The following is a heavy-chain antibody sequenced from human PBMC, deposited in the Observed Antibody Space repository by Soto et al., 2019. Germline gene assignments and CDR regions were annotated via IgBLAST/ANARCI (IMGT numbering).Heavy chain of an antibody. D-gene: IGHD3-3*01. Sequence: GESLKTSCKGSGYNFACYWIAWVRQMPGKGLELMGIIYPSDSDTRYRPSFQGQVTISADKSISSAYLQWSSLRASDTAMYYCARGGVSTRTFDYWGQGTPVTVSS. CDR1: GYNFACYW. J-gene: IGHJ4*02. CDR2: IYPSDSDT. V-gene: IGHV5-51*01. CDR3: ARGGVSTRTFDY.